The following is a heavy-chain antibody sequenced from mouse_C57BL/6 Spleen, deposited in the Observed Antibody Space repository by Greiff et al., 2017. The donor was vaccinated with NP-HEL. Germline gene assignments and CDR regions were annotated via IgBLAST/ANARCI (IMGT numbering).Heavy chain of an antibody. CDR3: ARSGYGHYYAMDY. CDR2: IYPGDGDT. J-gene: IGHJ4*01. V-gene: IGHV1-82*01. Sequence: VKLQESGPELVKPGASVKISCKASGYAFSSSWMNWVKQRPGKGLEWIGRIYPGDGDTNYNGKFKGKATLTADKSSSTAYMQLSSLTSEDSAVYFCARSGYGHYYAMDYWGQGTSVTVSS. CDR1: GYAFSSSW. D-gene: IGHD2-2*01.